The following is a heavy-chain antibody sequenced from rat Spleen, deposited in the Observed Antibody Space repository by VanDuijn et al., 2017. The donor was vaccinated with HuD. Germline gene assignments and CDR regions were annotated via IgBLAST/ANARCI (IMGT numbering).Heavy chain of an antibody. CDR2: IWAGGGT. V-gene: IGHV2-72*01. CDR1: GFSLTSYH. J-gene: IGHJ4*01. D-gene: IGHD1-4*01. CDR3: ARHGPGYNPTYVMDA. Sequence: QVQLKESGPGLVQPSQTLSLTCTVSGFSLTSYHVSWVRQPPGKSLVWMGTIWAGGGTNYNSAVQSRLSISRDTSKSQVFLKMNSLQPEDTGTYYCARHGPGYNPTYVMDAWGQGASVTVSS.